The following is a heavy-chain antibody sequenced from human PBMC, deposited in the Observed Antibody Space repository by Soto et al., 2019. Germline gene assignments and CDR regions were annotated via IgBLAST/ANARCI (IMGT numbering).Heavy chain of an antibody. V-gene: IGHV3-23*01. J-gene: IGHJ6*02. CDR2: ITASGGST. CDR3: AVHLGQNYYTLDV. CDR1: QFTLSNFV. Sequence: EVQLLESGGGLIEPGGSLRLSCTGSQFTLSNFVMSWVRQVPGKGLEWLSCITASGGSTYYADSVKGRFSVSRDNSKNTLYLQLNSLEAEDTAVYHCAVHLGQNYYTLDVWGQGTTVHVSS.